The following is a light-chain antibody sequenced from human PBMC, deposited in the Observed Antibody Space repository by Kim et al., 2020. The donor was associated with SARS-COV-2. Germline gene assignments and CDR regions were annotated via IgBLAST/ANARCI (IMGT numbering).Light chain of an antibody. V-gene: IGKV1-12*01. CDR3: QQATGLPLS. CDR1: QSIGNW. J-gene: IGKJ4*01. CDR2: SAS. Sequence: DIQMTQSPSFVSASVGDRVTITCRASQSIGNWLAWYQQKPGKVPKLLVYSASSLQSGVPSRFSGSVSGTEFTLTIDSLQPEDFATYYCQQATGLPLSFGGGTKVDIK.